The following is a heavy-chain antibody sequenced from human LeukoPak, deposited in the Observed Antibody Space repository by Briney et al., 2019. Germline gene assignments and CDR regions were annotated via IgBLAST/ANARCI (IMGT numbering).Heavy chain of an antibody. CDR1: GGSFSGYY. CDR2: INHSGST. Sequence: SETLSLTCAVYGGSFSGYYWSWIRQPPGKGLEWIGEINHSGSTNYNPSLKSRVTISVDTSKNQFSVKLSSVTAADTAVYYCARDSGTTGEVKFDPWGQGTLVTVSS. J-gene: IGHJ5*02. V-gene: IGHV4-34*01. D-gene: IGHD3-10*01. CDR3: ARDSGTTGEVKFDP.